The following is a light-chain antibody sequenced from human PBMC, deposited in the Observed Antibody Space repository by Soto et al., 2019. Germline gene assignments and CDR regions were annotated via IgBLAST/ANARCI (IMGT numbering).Light chain of an antibody. CDR2: GNS. Sequence: QLVLTQPPSVSGAPGQRVTISCAGGSSNIEAGYDVHWYQQLPGTAPKLLIYGNSNRPSGVPDRFSGSKSGTSASLAITGLQAEDEAYYYCQSYDTSLSGWNVVFGGGTKLTVL. J-gene: IGLJ2*01. CDR1: SSNIEAGYD. CDR3: QSYDTSLSGWNVV. V-gene: IGLV1-40*01.